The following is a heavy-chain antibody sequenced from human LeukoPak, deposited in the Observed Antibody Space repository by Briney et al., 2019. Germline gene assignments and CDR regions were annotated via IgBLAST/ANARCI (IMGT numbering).Heavy chain of an antibody. Sequence: GGSLRLSCAASGFTFSSYAMSWVRQAPGKGLEWVSAISGSGGSTYYADSVKGRFTISRDNSKNKLYLQMNSLRAEDTAVYYCAKDAPMYYYDSSGYADEGDYWGQGTLVTVSS. D-gene: IGHD3-22*01. CDR2: ISGSGGST. CDR3: AKDAPMYYYDSSGYADEGDY. J-gene: IGHJ4*02. V-gene: IGHV3-23*01. CDR1: GFTFSSYA.